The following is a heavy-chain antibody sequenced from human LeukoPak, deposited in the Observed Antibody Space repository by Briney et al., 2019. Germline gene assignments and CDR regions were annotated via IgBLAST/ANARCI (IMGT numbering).Heavy chain of an antibody. D-gene: IGHD4/OR15-4a*01. J-gene: IGHJ4*02. CDR1: GGSISSSSYY. CDR2: INHSGST. V-gene: IGHV4-39*07. CDR3: ARGLRGRLSIKYYFDY. Sequence: TSETLSLTCTVSGGSISSSSYYWSWIRQPPGKGLEWIGEINHSGSTNYNPSLKSRVTISVDTSKNQFSLKLSSVTAADTAVYYCARGLRGRLSIKYYFDYWGQGTLVTVSS.